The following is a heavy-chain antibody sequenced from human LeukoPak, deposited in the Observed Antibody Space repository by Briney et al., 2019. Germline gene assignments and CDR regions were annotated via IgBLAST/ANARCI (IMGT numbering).Heavy chain of an antibody. J-gene: IGHJ4*02. Sequence: SETLSLTCTVSGASISTTSYYGGWIRQPPGKGLEWIGNIYYSGSTFYNPSFKSRVTISVDTSKNQFSLKVNSMTAADTAVYFCARRTWGGPHYFDYWGQGTLVTVSS. V-gene: IGHV4-39*01. CDR3: ARRTWGGPHYFDY. CDR1: GASISTTSYY. D-gene: IGHD3-3*01. CDR2: IYYSGST.